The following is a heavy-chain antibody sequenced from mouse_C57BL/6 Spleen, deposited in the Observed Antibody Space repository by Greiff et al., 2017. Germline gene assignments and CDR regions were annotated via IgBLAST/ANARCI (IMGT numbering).Heavy chain of an antibody. CDR2: ISDGGSYT. CDR3: ARDLRRVAY. Sequence: DVHLVESGGGLVKPGGSLKLSCAASGFTFSSYAMSWVRQTPEKRLEWVATISDGGSYTYYPDNVKGRFTISRDNAKNNLYLQMSHLKSEDTAMYYCARDLRRVAYWGQGTLVTVSA. CDR1: GFTFSSYA. V-gene: IGHV5-4*01. J-gene: IGHJ3*01.